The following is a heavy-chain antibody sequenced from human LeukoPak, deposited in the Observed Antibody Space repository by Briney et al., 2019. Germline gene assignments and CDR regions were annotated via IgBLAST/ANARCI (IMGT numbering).Heavy chain of an antibody. CDR1: GFTFSSYA. J-gene: IGHJ4*02. V-gene: IGHV3-23*01. CDR2: ISGSGGST. Sequence: GGSLRLSCAASGFTFSSYAMSWVRQAPGKGLEWVSAISGSGGSTYYADSVKGRFTISRDNSKNTLYLQMNSLRAEDTAVYYCAKAPIRYSSSKYYFDYWGQGTLVTVSS. D-gene: IGHD6-13*01. CDR3: AKAPIRYSSSKYYFDY.